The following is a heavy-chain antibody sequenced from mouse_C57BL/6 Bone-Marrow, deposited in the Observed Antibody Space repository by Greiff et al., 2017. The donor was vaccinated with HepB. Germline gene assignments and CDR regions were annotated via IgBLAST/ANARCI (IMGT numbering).Heavy chain of an antibody. CDR3: ARGVYYGTPFDY. CDR1: GYTFTSYW. D-gene: IGHD1-1*01. V-gene: IGHV1-55*01. CDR2: IYPGSGST. J-gene: IGHJ2*01. Sequence: QVQLQQPGAELVKPGASVKMSCKASGYTFTSYWITWVKQRPGQGLEWIGDIYPGSGSTNYNEKFKSKATLTVDTSSSTAYMQLRSLTSEDSAVYYCARGVYYGTPFDYWGQGTTLTVSS.